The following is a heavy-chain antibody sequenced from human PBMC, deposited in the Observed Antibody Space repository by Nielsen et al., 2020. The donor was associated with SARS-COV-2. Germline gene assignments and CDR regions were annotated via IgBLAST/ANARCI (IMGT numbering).Heavy chain of an antibody. J-gene: IGHJ4*02. CDR1: GGSISSNNW. CDR3: ARDCSCGLGSSPSYYFDY. D-gene: IGHD7-27*01. V-gene: IGHV4-4*02. Sequence: LETLSLTCAVSGGSISSNNWWSWVRQPPGKGLEWIGEIYHRGSTNYSPSLKTRVTISVDKSKNQFSLELRSVTAADTAVYYCARDCSCGLGSSPSYYFDYWGQGTLVTVSS. CDR2: IYHRGST.